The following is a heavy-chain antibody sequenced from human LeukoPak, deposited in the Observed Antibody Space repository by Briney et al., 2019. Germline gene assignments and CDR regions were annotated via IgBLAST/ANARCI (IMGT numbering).Heavy chain of an antibody. V-gene: IGHV3-33*01. CDR1: GFTFSSYG. D-gene: IGHD3-9*01. J-gene: IGHJ4*02. Sequence: GGSLRLSCAASGFTFSSYGMHWVRQAPGKGLEWVAVIWYDGTNKYYADSVKGRFTISRDNSKNTLYLQMNSLRAEDTAVYYCARDGPGYDILTGYYPGDYFDYWGQGTLVTVSS. CDR2: IWYDGTNK. CDR3: ARDGPGYDILTGYYPGDYFDY.